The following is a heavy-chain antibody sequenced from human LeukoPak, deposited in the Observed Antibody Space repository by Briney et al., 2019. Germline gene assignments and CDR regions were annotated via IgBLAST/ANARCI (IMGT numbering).Heavy chain of an antibody. Sequence: PSETLSHTCTVSGGSISSYYWSWIRQPPGKGLEWIAYIYYSGSTNYNPSLKSRVTISVDTSKSQFSLKMSSVTAADTAVYYCARDRGYSYAFGYWGQGTLVAVSS. CDR2: IYYSGST. J-gene: IGHJ4*02. CDR1: GGSISSYY. D-gene: IGHD5-18*01. CDR3: ARDRGYSYAFGY. V-gene: IGHV4-59*12.